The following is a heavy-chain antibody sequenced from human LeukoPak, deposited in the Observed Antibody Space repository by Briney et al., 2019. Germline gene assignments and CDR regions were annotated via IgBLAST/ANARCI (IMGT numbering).Heavy chain of an antibody. J-gene: IGHJ6*02. V-gene: IGHV4-59*08. D-gene: IGHD3-10*01. CDR2: IYYSGST. Sequence: SETLSHTCTVSGGSISSYYWSWIRQPPGKGLEWIGYIYYSGSTNYNPSLKSRVTISVDTSKNQFSLKLSSVTAADKAVYYCARHILWFGELSYYYGMDVWGQGTTVTVSS. CDR3: ARHILWFGELSYYYGMDV. CDR1: GGSISSYY.